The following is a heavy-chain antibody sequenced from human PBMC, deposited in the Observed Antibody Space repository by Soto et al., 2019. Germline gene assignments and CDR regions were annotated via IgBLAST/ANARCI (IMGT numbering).Heavy chain of an antibody. D-gene: IGHD3-22*01. J-gene: IGHJ4*02. V-gene: IGHV5-51*01. Sequence: SLRICWRVAECSCTSFWGGWVRQMPGKGLEWMGIIYPGDSDTRYSPSFQGQVTISADKSISTAYLQWSSLKASDTAMYYCARSQGFLYDSSGCYPRPFDYWGQGTLVTVSS. CDR1: ECSCTSFW. CDR2: IYPGDSDT. CDR3: ARSQGFLYDSSGCYPRPFDY.